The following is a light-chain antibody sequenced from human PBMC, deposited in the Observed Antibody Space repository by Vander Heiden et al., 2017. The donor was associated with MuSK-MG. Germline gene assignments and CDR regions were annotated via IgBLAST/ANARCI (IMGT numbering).Light chain of an antibody. CDR3: QRFNTYGDT. CDR2: AAS. V-gene: IGKV1-9*01. Sequence: DIQLTQSPSFLSASVGDRVTITCRASQGISSYLAWYQQKPGKAPKLLIYAASTLQSGVPSRFSGRASGTEFTLTISILHPEDFTTYYCQRFNTYGDTFGPGTKLDIK. CDR1: QGISSY. J-gene: IGKJ3*01.